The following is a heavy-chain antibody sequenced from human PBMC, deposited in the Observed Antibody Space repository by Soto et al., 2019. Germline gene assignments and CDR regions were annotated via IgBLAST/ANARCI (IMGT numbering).Heavy chain of an antibody. CDR2: IDKSGGDT. D-gene: IGHD2-2*01. CDR1: GFTFTNYL. V-gene: IGHV3-23*05. J-gene: IGHJ4*02. Sequence: PGGSLRPSCAASGFTFTNYLMTWVRQAPGKGLEWVSSIDKSGGDTYYADSVKGRFTISRDNSKNTLYLQMNGLRAEDTALYYCAKDTYSSSWYSWGQGTLVTVSS. CDR3: AKDTYSSSWYS.